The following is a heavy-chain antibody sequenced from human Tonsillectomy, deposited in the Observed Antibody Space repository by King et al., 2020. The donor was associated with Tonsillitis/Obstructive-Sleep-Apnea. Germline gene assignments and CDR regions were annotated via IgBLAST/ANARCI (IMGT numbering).Heavy chain of an antibody. V-gene: IGHV3-30*04. Sequence: VQLVESGGGVVQPGRSLRLSCAASGFTFSSYAMHWVRQAPGKGLEWVAVISYDGTNKYYADSVKGRFTISRDNSKNTLFLQMNSLRAEDTAVYYCAREGPVSFDYWGQGPLVTVSS. CDR2: ISYDGTNK. J-gene: IGHJ4*02. CDR1: GFTFSSYA. D-gene: IGHD1-14*01. CDR3: AREGPVSFDY.